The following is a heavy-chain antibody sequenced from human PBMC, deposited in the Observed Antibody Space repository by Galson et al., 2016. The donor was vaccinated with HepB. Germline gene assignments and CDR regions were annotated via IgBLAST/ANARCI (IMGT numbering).Heavy chain of an antibody. Sequence: SLRLSCADSGFTFSTYAMNWVRQAPGKGLEWVSSISDNGGRTYYTDSVMGRFTISGDIGKKTVYLQMNSLRAEDTAVYYCAKDGWTAGRPFDSWGQGTLVTVSS. CDR1: GFTFSTYA. V-gene: IGHV3-23*01. J-gene: IGHJ4*02. D-gene: IGHD6-6*01. CDR3: AKDGWTAGRPFDS. CDR2: ISDNGGRT.